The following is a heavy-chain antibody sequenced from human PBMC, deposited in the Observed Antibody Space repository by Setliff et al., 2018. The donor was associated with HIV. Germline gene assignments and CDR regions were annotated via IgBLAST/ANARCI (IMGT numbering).Heavy chain of an antibody. CDR2: INHSGRT. J-gene: IGHJ4*02. Sequence: GSLRLSCKASGFTFTNAWMSWVRQAPGKGLEWIGEINHSGRTNYNPSLKSRVIIAVDTSKNQFSLKVSSVTAADTAVYYCARQAERDDDSYLDYWGQGTLVTVSS. CDR1: GFTFTNAW. D-gene: IGHD3-16*01. V-gene: IGHV4-34*01. CDR3: ARQAERDDDSYLDY.